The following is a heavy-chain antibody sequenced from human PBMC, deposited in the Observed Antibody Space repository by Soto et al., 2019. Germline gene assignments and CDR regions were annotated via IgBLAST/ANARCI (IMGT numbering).Heavy chain of an antibody. Sequence: GASVKVSCKASGYTFTSYGISWVRQAPGQGLEWMGWISAYNGNTNYAQKLQGRVTMTTDTSTSTAYMELSSLRSDDTAVYYCARSGDFWSGQAYYYGMDVWGQGTTVTVSS. CDR1: GYTFTSYG. V-gene: IGHV1-18*01. CDR3: ARSGDFWSGQAYYYGMDV. J-gene: IGHJ6*02. D-gene: IGHD3-3*01. CDR2: ISAYNGNT.